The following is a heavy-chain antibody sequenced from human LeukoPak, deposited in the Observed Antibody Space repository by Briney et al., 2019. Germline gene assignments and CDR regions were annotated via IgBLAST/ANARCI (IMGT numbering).Heavy chain of an antibody. D-gene: IGHD4-17*01. CDR1: GYTFTSYY. V-gene: IGHV1-46*01. CDR2: INPSGGST. CDR3: ARSYGDYGGFDY. Sequence: ASVKVSCKASGYTFTSYYIHWVRQAPGQGLEWMGIINPSGGSTSYAQKFQGRVTMTRDTSTSTVYMELSSLRSEDTAVYYCARSYGDYGGFDYWGQGTLVTVSS. J-gene: IGHJ4*02.